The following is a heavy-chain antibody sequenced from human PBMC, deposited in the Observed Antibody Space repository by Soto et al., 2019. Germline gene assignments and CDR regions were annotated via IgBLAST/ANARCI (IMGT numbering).Heavy chain of an antibody. V-gene: IGHV3-21*01. Sequence: PRLSCAASGFTFSSYSMNWVRQAPGKGLEWVSSISSSSSYIYYADSVKGRFTISRDNAKNSLYLQMNSLRAEDTAVYYCARGTYYDSWSGSVPDYWGQGTLVTVSS. CDR3: ARGTYYDSWSGSVPDY. CDR1: GFTFSSYS. J-gene: IGHJ4*02. CDR2: ISSSSSYI. D-gene: IGHD3-3*01.